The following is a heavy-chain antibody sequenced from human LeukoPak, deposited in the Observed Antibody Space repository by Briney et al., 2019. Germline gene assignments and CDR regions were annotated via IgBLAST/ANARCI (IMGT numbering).Heavy chain of an antibody. CDR1: GFTFSSYE. CDR3: VRGDRYFFDF. J-gene: IGHJ4*02. Sequence: GGSLRLSCAASGFTFSSYEMNWVRQAPGRGLEWVSYIGNTGRTIYYADSVQGRFTISRDNAKNSLYLQMNSLRAEDTAVYYCVRGDRYFFDFWGQGTLVTVSS. V-gene: IGHV3-48*03. CDR2: IGNTGRTI. D-gene: IGHD1-14*01.